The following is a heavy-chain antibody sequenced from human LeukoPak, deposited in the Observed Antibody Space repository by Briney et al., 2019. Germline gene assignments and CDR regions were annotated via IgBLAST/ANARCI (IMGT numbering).Heavy chain of an antibody. J-gene: IGHJ4*02. CDR2: IYYSGST. D-gene: IGHD3-10*01. V-gene: IGHV4-31*03. CDR1: GGSISSGGYY. Sequence: PSETLSLTCTVSGGSISSGGYYWSWIRQHPGKGLEWIGYIYYSGSTYYNPSLKSRVTISVDTSKNQFSLKLSSVTAADTAVYYCAREGWFGEPTGWGQGTLVTVSS. CDR3: AREGWFGEPTG.